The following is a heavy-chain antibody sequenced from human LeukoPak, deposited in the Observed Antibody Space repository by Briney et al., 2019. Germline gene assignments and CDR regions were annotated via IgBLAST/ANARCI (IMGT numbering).Heavy chain of an antibody. J-gene: IGHJ5*02. CDR2: INPNSGGT. D-gene: IGHD6-13*01. CDR1: GYTFTSYG. Sequence: ASVKVSCKASGYTFTSYGISWVRQAPGQGLEWMGRINPNSGGTNYAQKFQGRVTMTRDTSISTAYMELSRLRSDDTAVYYCAASRYSSSRAWFDPWGQGTLVTVSS. CDR3: AASRYSSSRAWFDP. V-gene: IGHV1-2*06.